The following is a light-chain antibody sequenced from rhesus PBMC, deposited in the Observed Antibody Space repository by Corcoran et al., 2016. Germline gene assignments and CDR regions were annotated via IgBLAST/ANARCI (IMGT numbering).Light chain of an antibody. Sequence: DIQMTQSPSSLSASVGDTVTITCRASQTISKRLAWYQQKPGKAPKFLIYKADTLQSGGPSRFSGSGSVTYYTLTISSLQSEDFATYYCQQFSSSPLTFGGGTKVEIK. CDR2: KAD. V-gene: IGKV1-22*01. J-gene: IGKJ4*01. CDR3: QQFSSSPLT. CDR1: QTISKR.